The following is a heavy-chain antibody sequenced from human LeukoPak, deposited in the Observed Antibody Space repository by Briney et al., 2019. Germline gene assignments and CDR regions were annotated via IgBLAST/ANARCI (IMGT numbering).Heavy chain of an antibody. CDR3: ARGGTGEGPDY. J-gene: IGHJ4*02. D-gene: IGHD1-1*01. V-gene: IGHV1-2*02. CDR2: INPSSGGT. CDR1: GYTFTGYY. Sequence: ASVKVSCKASGYTFTGYYMHWVRQAPGQGLEWMGWINPSSGGTNYAQKFQGRVTMTRDTSISTAYMELSRLRSDDTAVYYCARGGTGEGPDYWGQGTLVTVSS.